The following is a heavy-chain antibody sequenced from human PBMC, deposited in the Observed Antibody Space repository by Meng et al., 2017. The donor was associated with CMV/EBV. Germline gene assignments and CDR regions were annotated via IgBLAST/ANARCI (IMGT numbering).Heavy chain of an antibody. J-gene: IGHJ4*02. V-gene: IGHV1-18*01. CDR3: AGPEGVSRPFDH. CDR1: GYTFTSYG. D-gene: IGHD1-14*01. CDR2: ISAYNGDT. Sequence: QIQLVQSGGEVKKAGALFKVSCKAYGYTFTSYGISWVRQAPGHGLEWMGWISAYNGDTNYAQKFQGRISMTRDTATSTVYMELISLTSEDTAVYYCAGPEGVSRPFDHWGQGTLVTVSS.